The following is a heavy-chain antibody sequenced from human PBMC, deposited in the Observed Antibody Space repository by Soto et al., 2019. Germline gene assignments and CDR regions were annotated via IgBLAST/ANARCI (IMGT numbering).Heavy chain of an antibody. Sequence: GASVKVSCKASGGTFSSYAISWVRQAPGQGLEWMGVIIPICGSTSYAQKFQGRVTMTADKSTSTVYMELSSLRSEDTAVYYCARSQIYSGYELDYYMDVWGKGTTVTVSS. CDR2: IIPICGST. CDR1: GGTFSSYA. J-gene: IGHJ6*03. CDR3: ARSQIYSGYELDYYMDV. D-gene: IGHD5-12*01. V-gene: IGHV1-69*06.